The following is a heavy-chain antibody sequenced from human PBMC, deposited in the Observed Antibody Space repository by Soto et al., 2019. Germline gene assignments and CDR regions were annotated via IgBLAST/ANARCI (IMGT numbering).Heavy chain of an antibody. CDR2: ISSSGSTI. D-gene: IGHD5-18*01. CDR1: GFTFSDYY. CDR3: ARVLTTVDTAMANWFDP. Sequence: GSLRLSCAASGFTFSDYYMSWIRQAPGKGLEWVSYISSSGSTIYYADSVKGRFTISRDNAKNSLYLQMNSLRAEDTAVYYCARVLTTVDTAMANWFDPWGQGTLVTVSS. J-gene: IGHJ5*02. V-gene: IGHV3-11*01.